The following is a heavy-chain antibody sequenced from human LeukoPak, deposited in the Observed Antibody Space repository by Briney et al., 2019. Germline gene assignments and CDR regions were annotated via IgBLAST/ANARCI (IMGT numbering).Heavy chain of an antibody. CDR3: ARDMRIRTYYYDSSGYQGRGMDV. Sequence: GGSLRLSCAASGFTVSSNYMSWVRQAPGKGLEWVSVTYSGGSTYYADSVKGRFTISRDNSKNTLYLQMNSLRAEDAAVYYCARDMRIRTYYYDSSGYQGRGMDVWGQGTTVTVSS. CDR1: GFTVSSNY. J-gene: IGHJ6*02. D-gene: IGHD3-22*01. CDR2: TYSGGST. V-gene: IGHV3-66*01.